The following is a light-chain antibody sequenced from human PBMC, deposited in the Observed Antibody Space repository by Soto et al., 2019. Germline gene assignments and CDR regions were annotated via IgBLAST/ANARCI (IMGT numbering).Light chain of an antibody. CDR2: STN. CDR1: TGAVTSSNY. CDR3: LLYYGGAQLV. Sequence: QTVVTQEPSLTVSPGGTVTLTCASSTGAVTSSNYPNWFKQTPGQAPRALIYSTNNRHSWTHARFSGSLLGGKAALTLSGVQPDDEAEYYCLLYYGGAQLVFGGGTKLTVL. J-gene: IGLJ3*02. V-gene: IGLV7-43*01.